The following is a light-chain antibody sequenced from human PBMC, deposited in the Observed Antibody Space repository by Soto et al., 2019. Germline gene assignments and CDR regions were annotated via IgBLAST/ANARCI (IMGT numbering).Light chain of an antibody. J-gene: IGKJ5*01. V-gene: IGKV2D-29*01. Sequence: DVVWTQTPLSLSVTPGQPASMSCRSSQSLLYGDGKTYLYWYLQRPGQPPQLLIYDVSNRFSGVPDRFSGSGSGTDFTLKISRVEAEDVGVYYCMQRTHVPITFGQGTRLEIK. CDR2: DVS. CDR1: QSLLYGDGKTY. CDR3: MQRTHVPIT.